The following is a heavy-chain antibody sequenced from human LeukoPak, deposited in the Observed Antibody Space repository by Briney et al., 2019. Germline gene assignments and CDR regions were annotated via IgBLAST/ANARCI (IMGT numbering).Heavy chain of an antibody. Sequence: PGGSLRLSCAASGFTFNRYWMSWVRQAPGKGLEWVASVKEDGSQKNYMDSVKGRFTISRDNAKKSLVLEMNSLRVEDTAVYYCAREAYWGPGILVTVSS. CDR3: AREAY. J-gene: IGHJ4*02. CDR1: GFTFNRYW. V-gene: IGHV3-7*01. CDR2: VKEDGSQK.